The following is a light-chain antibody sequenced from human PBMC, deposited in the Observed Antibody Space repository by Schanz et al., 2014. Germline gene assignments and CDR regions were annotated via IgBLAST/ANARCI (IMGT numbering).Light chain of an antibody. V-gene: IGKV3-11*01. CDR2: GAS. CDR3: QQYNNWPYT. J-gene: IGKJ2*01. CDR1: QTVSSY. Sequence: EIVLTQSPATLSLSPGETATLSCRASQTVSSYLAWYQPIPGQAPRLLIYGASSRATGIPDRFSGSGSGTDFTLSISTLEPEDFAVYYCQQYNNWPYTFGQGSKLEIK.